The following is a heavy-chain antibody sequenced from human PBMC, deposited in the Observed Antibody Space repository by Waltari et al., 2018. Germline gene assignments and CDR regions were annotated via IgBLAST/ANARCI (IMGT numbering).Heavy chain of an antibody. J-gene: IGHJ4*02. V-gene: IGHV3-23*03. Sequence: EVQLLESGGGLVQPGGSLRLSCAASGFTFSSYAMSWVRQAPGKGLEWVSVIYSGGSSTYYADSVKGRFTISRDNSKNTLYLQMNSLRAEDTAVYYCAKERGSGWYQGYYFDYWGQGTLVTVSS. D-gene: IGHD6-19*01. CDR3: AKERGSGWYQGYYFDY. CDR1: GFTFSSYA. CDR2: IYSGGSST.